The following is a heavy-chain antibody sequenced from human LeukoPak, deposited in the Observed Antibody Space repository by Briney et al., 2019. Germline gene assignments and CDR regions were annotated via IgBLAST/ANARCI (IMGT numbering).Heavy chain of an antibody. CDR3: ATISVGLWFGELFPNWFDP. CDR2: IYYSGST. D-gene: IGHD3-10*01. V-gene: IGHV4-39*07. CDR1: GGSISSSSYY. Sequence: PSETLSLTCTVSGGSISSSSYYWGWIRQPPGKGLEWIGSIYYSGSTYYNPSLKSRVTISVDTSKNQFSLKLSSVTAADTAVYYCATISVGLWFGELFPNWFDPWGQGTLVTVSS. J-gene: IGHJ5*02.